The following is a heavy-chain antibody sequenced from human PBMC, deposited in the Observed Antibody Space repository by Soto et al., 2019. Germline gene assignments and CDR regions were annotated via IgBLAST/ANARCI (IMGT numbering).Heavy chain of an antibody. Sequence: PSETLSLTCAVSGYSISSGYYWGWIRQPPGKGLEWIGSIYHSGSTYYNPSLKSRVTISVDTSKNQFSLKLSSVTAADTAVYYCARKIGSSRAYYFDYWGQGTLVTVSS. CDR2: IYHSGST. D-gene: IGHD1-26*01. CDR3: ARKIGSSRAYYFDY. CDR1: GYSISSGYY. J-gene: IGHJ4*02. V-gene: IGHV4-38-2*01.